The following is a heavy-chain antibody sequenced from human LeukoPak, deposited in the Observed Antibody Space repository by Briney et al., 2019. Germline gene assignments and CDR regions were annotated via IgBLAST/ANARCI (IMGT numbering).Heavy chain of an antibody. Sequence: SETLSLTCSVSGGSISSSSYYWGWIRQPPGKGLEWIGTIYYSGATYYNLSLKSRVTISVDTSKNQFSLKLSSVTAADTAFYYCAGGNDHDSWGQGTLVTVSS. CDR2: IYYSGAT. J-gene: IGHJ4*02. CDR3: AGGNDHDS. CDR1: GGSISSSSYY. V-gene: IGHV4-39*07. D-gene: IGHD1-1*01.